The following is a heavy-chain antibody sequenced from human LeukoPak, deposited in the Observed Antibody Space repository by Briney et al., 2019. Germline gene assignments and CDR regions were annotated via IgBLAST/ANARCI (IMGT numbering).Heavy chain of an antibody. CDR1: GGSISSGGYY. CDR2: IYHSGSS. CDR3: AKKGTAAGPKRGAFDI. D-gene: IGHD6-13*01. Sequence: SQTLSLTCTVSGGSISSGGYYWSWIRQPPGKGLEWIGYIYHSGSSNYNPSLKSRVTISVDESKGQFSLTVISVAAADTAMYFCAKKGTAAGPKRGAFDIWGQGTMVTVSS. J-gene: IGHJ3*02. V-gene: IGHV4-30-2*01.